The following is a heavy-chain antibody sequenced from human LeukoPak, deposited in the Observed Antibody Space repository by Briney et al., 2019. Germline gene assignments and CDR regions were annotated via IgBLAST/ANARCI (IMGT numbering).Heavy chain of an antibody. J-gene: IGHJ6*03. V-gene: IGHV3-66*01. CDR2: IYSGGST. CDR1: GFTVSSNY. Sequence: GGPLRLSCAASGFTVSSNYMSWVRQAPGKGLERVSVIYSGGSTYYADSVKGRFTISRDNSKNTLYLQMNSLRAEDTAVYYCAGGQGYTYYYYYMDVWGKGTTITVSS. D-gene: IGHD3-16*02. CDR3: AGGQGYTYYYYYMDV.